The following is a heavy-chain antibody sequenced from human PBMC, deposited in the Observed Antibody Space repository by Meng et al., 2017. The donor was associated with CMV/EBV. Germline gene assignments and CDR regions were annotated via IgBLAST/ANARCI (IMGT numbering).Heavy chain of an antibody. V-gene: IGHV3-30*02. J-gene: IGHJ6*02. CDR2: IRYDGSNK. CDR1: GFTFSSYG. CDR3: AKRSNGYWDYYYYYGMDV. Sequence: GESLKISYAASGFTFSSYGMHWVRQAPGKGLEWVAFIRYDGSNKYYADSVKGRFTISRDNSKNTLYLQMNSLRAEDTAVYYCAKRSNGYWDYYYYYGMDVWGQGTTVTVSS. D-gene: IGHD3-22*01.